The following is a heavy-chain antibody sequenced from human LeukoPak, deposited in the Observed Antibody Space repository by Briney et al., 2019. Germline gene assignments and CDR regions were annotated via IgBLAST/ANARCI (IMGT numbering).Heavy chain of an antibody. V-gene: IGHV4-31*03. CDR2: IYYSGST. Sequence: KPSETLSLTCTVSGYSISSGYYWGWIRQHPGKGLEWIGYIYYSGSTYYNPSLKSRVTISVDTSKNQFSLKLSSVTAADTAVYYCARDLGGGYQPLLYHWGQGTLVTVSS. CDR1: GYSISSGYY. CDR3: ARDLGGGYQPLLYH. D-gene: IGHD2-2*02. J-gene: IGHJ4*02.